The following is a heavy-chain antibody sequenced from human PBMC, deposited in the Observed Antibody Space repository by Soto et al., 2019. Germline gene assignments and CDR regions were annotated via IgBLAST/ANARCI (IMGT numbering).Heavy chain of an antibody. J-gene: IGHJ4*02. CDR1: GFTVSSNY. V-gene: IGHV3-53*01. Sequence: EVRLVESGGGLIQPGGSLRLSCAASGFTVSSNYMSWVRQAPGKGLEWVSVIYSGGSTYYADSVKGRFTISRDNSKNTLYLQMNSLRAEDTAVYYCARDRRYYDSSAYYFDYWGQGTLVTVSS. CDR3: ARDRRYYDSSAYYFDY. CDR2: IYSGGST. D-gene: IGHD3-22*01.